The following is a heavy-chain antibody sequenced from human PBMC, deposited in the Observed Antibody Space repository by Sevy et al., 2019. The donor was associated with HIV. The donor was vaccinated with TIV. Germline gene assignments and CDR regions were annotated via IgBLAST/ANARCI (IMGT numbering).Heavy chain of an antibody. CDR3: ARENTMIEEAGWFDP. J-gene: IGHJ5*02. Sequence: GGSLRLSCAASGFTFSDYYMSWIRQSPGKGLEWVSYISRSGSTINYADSVKGRFTISRDNAKNSLYLQINSLRAEDTAVYYSARENTMIEEAGWFDPWGQGTLVTVSS. CDR2: ISRSGSTI. V-gene: IGHV3-11*01. D-gene: IGHD3-22*01. CDR1: GFTFSDYY.